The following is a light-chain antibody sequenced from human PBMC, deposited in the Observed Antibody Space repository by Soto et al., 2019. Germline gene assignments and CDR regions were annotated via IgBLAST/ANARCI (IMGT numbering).Light chain of an antibody. CDR1: SSDVGGYNY. Sequence: QSALTQPASVSGSPGQSITISCTGTSSDVGGYNYVSWYQQHPGKAPKLMIYDVSNRPSGVSNRFSGSKSGNTAALTISGLQAEDEAYYYCCSYTSSSLPVFGGGTKLTVL. J-gene: IGLJ2*01. V-gene: IGLV2-14*01. CDR2: DVS. CDR3: CSYTSSSLPV.